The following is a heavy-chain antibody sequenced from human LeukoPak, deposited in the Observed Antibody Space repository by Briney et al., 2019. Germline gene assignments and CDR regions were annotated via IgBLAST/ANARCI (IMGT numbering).Heavy chain of an antibody. J-gene: IGHJ4*02. CDR2: MNPNSGNT. CDR3: ARSSRGLGILIGY. CDR1: GYTFTSYD. Sequence: ASVKVSCKASGYTFTSYDINWVRQATGQGLEWMGWMNPNSGNTGYAQKFQGRVTMTRDTSTSTVYMELSSLRSEDTAVYYCARSSRGLGILIGYWGQGTLVTVSS. V-gene: IGHV1-8*01. D-gene: IGHD7-27*01.